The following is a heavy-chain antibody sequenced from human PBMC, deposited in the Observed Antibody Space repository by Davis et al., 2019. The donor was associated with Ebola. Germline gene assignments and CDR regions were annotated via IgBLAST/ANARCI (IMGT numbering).Heavy chain of an antibody. CDR3: ARTPNQNTVTTDY. Sequence: KVSCKGSGYSFPSYWISWVRQMPGKGLEWMGRIDPSDSYTNYSPSFQGHVTISADKSISTAYLQWSSLKASDTAMYYCARTPNQNTVTTDYWGQGTLVTVSS. CDR1: GYSFPSYW. CDR2: IDPSDSYT. J-gene: IGHJ4*02. D-gene: IGHD4-17*01. V-gene: IGHV5-10-1*01.